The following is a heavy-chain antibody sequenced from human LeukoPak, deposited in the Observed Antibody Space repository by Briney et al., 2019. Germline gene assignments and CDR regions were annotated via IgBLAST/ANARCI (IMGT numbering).Heavy chain of an antibody. V-gene: IGHV4-39*01. Sequence: PSETLSLTCTVSGGSISSSSYYWGWIRQPPGKGLEWIGSIYYSGSTYYNPSLKSRVTISVDTSKNQFSLKLSSVTAADTAVYYCARLGSQLRYFDWYWGQGTLVTVSS. CDR1: GGSISSSSYY. D-gene: IGHD3-9*01. CDR2: IYYSGST. J-gene: IGHJ4*02. CDR3: ARLGSQLRYFDWY.